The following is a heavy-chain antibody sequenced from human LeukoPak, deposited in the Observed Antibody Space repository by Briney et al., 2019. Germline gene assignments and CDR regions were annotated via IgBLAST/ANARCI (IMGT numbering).Heavy chain of an antibody. D-gene: IGHD4-17*01. Sequence: PSQTLSLTCTVSDGSISSGNYYWSWIRQPAGKGLEWIGRIYSSGSTDYNPSLKSRVTISVDTSKNQFSLKLSSVTAADTAVYYCARFPPGINDYGDPLDYWGQGTLVTVSS. CDR1: DGSISSGNYY. CDR3: ARFPPGINDYGDPLDY. V-gene: IGHV4-61*02. CDR2: IYSSGST. J-gene: IGHJ4*02.